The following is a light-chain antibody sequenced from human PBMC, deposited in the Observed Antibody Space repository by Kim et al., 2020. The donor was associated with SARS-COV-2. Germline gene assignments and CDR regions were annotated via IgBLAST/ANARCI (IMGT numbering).Light chain of an antibody. CDR3: LTCDRTLRAVV. CDR1: SSMIGTGCD. V-gene: IGLV1-40*01. Sequence: RGSITYRGSSSMIGTGCDVLWYQQLPGTAPKLLAYDSGRRPSGVRGRVSGSKAGTSASLAITGLQTEDEADYYCLTCDRTLRAVVFGGGTRLTVL. CDR2: DSG. J-gene: IGLJ2*01.